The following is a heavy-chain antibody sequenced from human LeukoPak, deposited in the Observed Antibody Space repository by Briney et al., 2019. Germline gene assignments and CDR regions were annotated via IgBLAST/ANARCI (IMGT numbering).Heavy chain of an antibody. Sequence: GAAVQVSCKASGGTFSSYAISWVRQAPGQGLEWMGGIIPIFGTANYAQKFQGRVTITADESTSTAYMELSSLRSEDTAVYYCARDSSSSSGYSEFDPWGQGTLVTVSS. CDR1: GGTFSSYA. J-gene: IGHJ5*02. D-gene: IGHD3-22*01. CDR3: ARDSSSSSGYSEFDP. V-gene: IGHV1-69*13. CDR2: IIPIFGTA.